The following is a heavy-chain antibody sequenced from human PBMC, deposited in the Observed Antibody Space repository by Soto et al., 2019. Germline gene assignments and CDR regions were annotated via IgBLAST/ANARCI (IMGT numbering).Heavy chain of an antibody. CDR3: ARHRDGGLCKSFYI. D-gene: IGHD3-10*02. CDR2: IYYSGST. Sequence: SETLSLTFTVSGGSISSYYWSWIRQPPGKGLEWIGYIYYSGSTNYNPSLTSRVTISVDTSKNQFSLKLSSVTAADTAVYHGARHRDGGLCKSFYICRKGPMVTVSS. J-gene: IGHJ3*02. CDR1: GGSISSYY. V-gene: IGHV4-59*08.